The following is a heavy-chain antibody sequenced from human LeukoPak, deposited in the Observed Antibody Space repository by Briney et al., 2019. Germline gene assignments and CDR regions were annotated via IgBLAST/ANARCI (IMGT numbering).Heavy chain of an antibody. J-gene: IGHJ6*03. Sequence: LSGGSLRLSCAASGFTFSSYAMSWVRQAPGKGLEWVANIKQDGSEKYYVDSVKGQFTISRDNAKNSIYLQMNSLRAEDTAVYYCARGWYPRYYYYYYMDVWGKGTTVTVSS. D-gene: IGHD3-9*01. CDR1: GFTFSSYA. CDR3: ARGWYPRYYYYYYMDV. CDR2: IKQDGSEK. V-gene: IGHV3-7*01.